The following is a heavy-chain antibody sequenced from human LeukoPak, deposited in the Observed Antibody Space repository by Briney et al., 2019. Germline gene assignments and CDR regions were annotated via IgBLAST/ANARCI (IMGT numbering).Heavy chain of an antibody. V-gene: IGHV5-51*01. CDR3: ARHRSDSSSSPIDY. CDR1: GYSFTNYW. J-gene: IGHJ4*02. D-gene: IGHD6-6*01. CDR2: VYPTDSDT. Sequence: GESLKISCKGSGYSFTNYWIGWVRQMPGKSLEWMAIVYPTDSDTRYCPSFQGQVTVSADKSISTVYLQWSSLKASDTAMYYCARHRSDSSSSPIDYWGQETLVTVSS.